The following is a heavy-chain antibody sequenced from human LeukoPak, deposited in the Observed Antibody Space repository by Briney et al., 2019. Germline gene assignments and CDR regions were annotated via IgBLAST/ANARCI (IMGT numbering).Heavy chain of an antibody. D-gene: IGHD1-1*01. CDR3: AKGHDTRTATLDY. CDR1: GFTFSTYA. J-gene: IGHJ4*02. V-gene: IGHV3-23*01. CDR2: ISGTDETT. Sequence: QPGGSLRLSCAASGFTFSTYAMNWVRQAPGKGLEWVSAISGTDETTYYADSVKGRFTISRDNSKNTLYLQLNSLRAEDTALYYCAKGHDTRTATLDYWGQGTLVTVSS.